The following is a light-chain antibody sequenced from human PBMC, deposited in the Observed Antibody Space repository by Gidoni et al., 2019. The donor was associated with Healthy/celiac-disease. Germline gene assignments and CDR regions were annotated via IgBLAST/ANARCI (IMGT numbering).Light chain of an antibody. V-gene: IGKV1-27*01. CDR3: QKYYSAPWT. CDR1: QGISNY. CDR2: AAS. Sequence: DIQMTQSPSSLSASVGDNVTITCRASQGISNYLAWYQHKPGKHPNFLIYAASTLQSGVPPRFSGSGSGTDFTLIISSLQPEDVATYYCQKYYSAPWTFGQGTKVEIK. J-gene: IGKJ1*01.